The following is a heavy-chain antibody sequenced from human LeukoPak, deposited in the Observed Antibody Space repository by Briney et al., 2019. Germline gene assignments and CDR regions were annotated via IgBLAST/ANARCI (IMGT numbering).Heavy chain of an antibody. J-gene: IGHJ4*02. CDR2: ISSSGNII. CDR1: GFTFRGYE. V-gene: IGHV3-48*03. D-gene: IGHD1-26*01. CDR3: ARERGSSFDY. Sequence: PGGSLRLSCGASGFTFRGYEMNWVRQAPGKGVEWVSYISSSGNIIDYADSVKGRFTMTRDNAKNSLYLQMKSLRAEDTAVYYCARERGSSFDYWGQGTLVTVSS.